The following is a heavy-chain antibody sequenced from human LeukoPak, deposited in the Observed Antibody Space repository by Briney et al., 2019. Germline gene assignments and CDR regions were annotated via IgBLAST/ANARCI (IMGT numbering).Heavy chain of an antibody. CDR1: GGSISSSSYY. J-gene: IGHJ4*02. CDR3: ARRLRTTVPYFDY. D-gene: IGHD4-11*01. Sequence: PSETLSLTCTVSGGSISSSSYYWGWIRQPPGKGLEWIGSIYYSGSTYYNPSLKSRVTISVDTSKNQFSLRLSSVTAADTAVYYCARRLRTTVPYFDYWGQRTLVTVSS. CDR2: IYYSGST. V-gene: IGHV4-39*01.